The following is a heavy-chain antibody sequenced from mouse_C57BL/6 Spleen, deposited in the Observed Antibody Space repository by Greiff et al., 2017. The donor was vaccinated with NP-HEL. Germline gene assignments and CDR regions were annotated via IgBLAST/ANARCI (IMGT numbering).Heavy chain of an antibody. J-gene: IGHJ3*01. Sequence: VQLQQSGPELVKPGASVKISCKASGYAFSSSWMNWVKQRPGRGLEWIGRIYPGDGDTNYNGKFKGKATLTADKSSSTAYMQLSSLTSGDSAVYFCARDYGSSYWFAYWGQGTLVTVSA. D-gene: IGHD1-1*01. V-gene: IGHV1-82*01. CDR3: ARDYGSSYWFAY. CDR1: GYAFSSSW. CDR2: IYPGDGDT.